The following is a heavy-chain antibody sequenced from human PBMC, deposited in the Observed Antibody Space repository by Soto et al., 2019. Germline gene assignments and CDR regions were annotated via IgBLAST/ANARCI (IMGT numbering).Heavy chain of an antibody. CDR3: AMSRYFGYYYYYMDV. CDR1: GGSISSSGYY. CDR2: IYYSGST. D-gene: IGHD3-9*01. V-gene: IGHV4-39*01. Sequence: QLQLQESGPGLVKPSETLSLTCTVSGGSISSSGYYWGWIRQPPGKGLEWIGSIYYSGSTYYNPSLKSRVTISVDTSKNQFSLKLSSVTAADTAVYYCAMSRYFGYYYYYMDVWGKGTTVTVSS. J-gene: IGHJ6*03.